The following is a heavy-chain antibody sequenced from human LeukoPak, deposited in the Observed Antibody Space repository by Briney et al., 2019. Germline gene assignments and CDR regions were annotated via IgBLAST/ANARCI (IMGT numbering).Heavy chain of an antibody. Sequence: GGSLRLSCAASGFSFSNNWMFWGRQAPGKGLEWVATMNQDGRERFYVDSVKGRFTISRDNTKNSLYLQMNSLRAEDTAMYFCATGSYRERFYSWGQGTLVTVSS. J-gene: IGHJ4*02. CDR1: GFSFSNNW. CDR2: MNQDGRER. D-gene: IGHD3-16*02. V-gene: IGHV3-7*01. CDR3: ATGSYRERFYS.